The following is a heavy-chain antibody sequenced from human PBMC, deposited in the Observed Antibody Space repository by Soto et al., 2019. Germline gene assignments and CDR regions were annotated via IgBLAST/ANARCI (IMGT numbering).Heavy chain of an antibody. Sequence: GSSVKVSCKASGGTFSSYAISWVRQAPGQGLEWMGGIIPIFGTANYAQKFQGRVTITADKSTSTAYMELSSLRSEDTAVYYCARTILSDSSSYPYNWFDPWGQGPLGTVSS. J-gene: IGHJ5*02. CDR2: IIPIFGTA. CDR1: GGTFSSYA. D-gene: IGHD3-22*01. CDR3: ARTILSDSSSYPYNWFDP. V-gene: IGHV1-69*06.